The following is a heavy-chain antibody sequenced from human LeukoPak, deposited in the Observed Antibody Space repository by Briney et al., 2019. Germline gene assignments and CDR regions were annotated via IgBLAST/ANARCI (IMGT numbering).Heavy chain of an antibody. CDR1: GFTFSNAW. CDR2: IKSKTDGGTT. J-gene: IGHJ4*02. D-gene: IGHD5-12*01. Sequence: GGSLRLSCAASGFTFSNAWMSWVRQAPGKGLEWVGRIKSKTDGGTTDYAAPVKGRFTISRDDSKNTLYLQMNSLKTEDTAVYYCISRYSGYDYAYYFDYWGQGTLVTVSS. CDR3: ISRYSGYDYAYYFDY. V-gene: IGHV3-15*01.